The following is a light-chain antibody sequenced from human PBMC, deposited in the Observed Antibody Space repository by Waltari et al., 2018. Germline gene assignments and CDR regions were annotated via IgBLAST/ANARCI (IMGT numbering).Light chain of an antibody. CDR3: QQYYSNQKK. CDR1: QSVLYSSNNKNY. J-gene: IGKJ4*02. CDR2: WAS. V-gene: IGKV4-1*01. Sequence: IVMIHSPDSLAVSLGERATINCKSSQSVLYSSNNKNYLAWYQQKPGPPPKLLIYWASTRESGVPDRFSGSGSGTDFTLTISSLQAEDVAVYYCQQYYSNQKKLGGGKKGE.